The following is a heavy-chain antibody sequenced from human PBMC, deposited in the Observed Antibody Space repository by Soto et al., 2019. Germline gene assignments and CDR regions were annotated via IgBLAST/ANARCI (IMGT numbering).Heavy chain of an antibody. CDR3: ARQNRDTPMVPFDV. Sequence: QVQLVQSAAEVKKPGSSVKVSCLASRGTFNRYAINWVRQAPGHGLEWLGALVPQFGTPNYAQKFQDRVTIVADESTNTTSMELRGLTSDDTAVYHCARQNRDTPMVPFDVWGQGTLVTVSS. V-gene: IGHV1-69*01. CDR1: RGTFNRYA. J-gene: IGHJ4*02. D-gene: IGHD5-18*01. CDR2: LVPQFGTP.